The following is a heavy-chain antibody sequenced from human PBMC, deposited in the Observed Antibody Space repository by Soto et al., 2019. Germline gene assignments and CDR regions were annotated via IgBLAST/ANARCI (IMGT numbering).Heavy chain of an antibody. CDR3: AAYPYRWFGELGESHYYYYGMDV. CDR1: GYSFTNYW. Sequence: PGESLKISCKGSGYSFTNYWIGWVRQMPGKGLEWMGIIYPGDSDTRYSPSFQGQVTITRDMSTSTAYMELSSLRSEDTAVYYCAAYPYRWFGELGESHYYYYGMDVWGQGTTVTVSS. D-gene: IGHD3-10*01. J-gene: IGHJ6*02. CDR2: IYPGDSDT. V-gene: IGHV5-51*01.